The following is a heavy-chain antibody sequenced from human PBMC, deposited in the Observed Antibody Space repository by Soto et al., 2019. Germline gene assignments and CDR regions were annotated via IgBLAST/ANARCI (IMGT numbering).Heavy chain of an antibody. D-gene: IGHD1-26*01. J-gene: IGHJ6*02. Sequence: GESLKISCKGSGYSFTSYWIGWVRQMPGKGLEWMGIIYPGDSDTGYSPSFQGQVTISADKSISTAYLQWSSLKASDTAMYYCARSIVGATHYYYGMDVWGQGTTVTVSS. CDR1: GYSFTSYW. CDR2: IYPGDSDT. V-gene: IGHV5-51*01. CDR3: ARSIVGATHYYYGMDV.